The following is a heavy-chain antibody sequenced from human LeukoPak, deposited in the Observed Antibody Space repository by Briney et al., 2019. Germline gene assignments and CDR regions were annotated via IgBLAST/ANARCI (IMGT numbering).Heavy chain of an antibody. V-gene: IGHV4-4*07. D-gene: IGHD3-22*01. CDR1: GGSISSYY. CDR3: ARTPYYYDSSGYYYVDY. J-gene: IGHJ4*02. CDR2: IYTSGGT. Sequence: SETLSLTCTVSGGSISSYYWSWIRQPAGKGLEWIGRIYTSGGTNYNPSLKSRVTMSVDTSKNQFSLKLSSVTAADTAVYYCARTPYYYDSSGYYYVDYWGQGTLVTVSS.